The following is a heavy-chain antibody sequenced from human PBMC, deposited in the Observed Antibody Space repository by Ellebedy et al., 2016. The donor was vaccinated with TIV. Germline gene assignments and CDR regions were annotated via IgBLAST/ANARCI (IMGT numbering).Heavy chain of an antibody. CDR2: ILGHDGST. CDR1: GFTFSTFD. Sequence: GESLQISXAASGFTFSTFDMSWVRQAPGKGLEWVSVILGHDGSTYYADSVKGRFTISKDKSKNTLYLQMNSLRAEDTALYYCTKGAWLDYWGQGTLVTVSS. D-gene: IGHD5-12*01. CDR3: TKGAWLDY. J-gene: IGHJ4*02. V-gene: IGHV3-23*01.